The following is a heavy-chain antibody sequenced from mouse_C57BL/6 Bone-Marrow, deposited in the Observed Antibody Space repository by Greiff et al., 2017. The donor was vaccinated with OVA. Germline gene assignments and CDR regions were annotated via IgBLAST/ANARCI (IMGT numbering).Heavy chain of an antibody. CDR1: GYTFTNYW. Sequence: VQGVESGAELVRPGTSVKMSCKASGYTFTNYWIGWAKQRPGHGLEWIGDIYPGGGYTNYNEKFKGKATLTADKSSSTAYMQFSSLTSEDSAIYYCARVGGPWYFDVWGTGTTVTVSS. D-gene: IGHD3-1*01. CDR3: ARVGGPWYFDV. CDR2: IYPGGGYT. J-gene: IGHJ1*03. V-gene: IGHV1-63*01.